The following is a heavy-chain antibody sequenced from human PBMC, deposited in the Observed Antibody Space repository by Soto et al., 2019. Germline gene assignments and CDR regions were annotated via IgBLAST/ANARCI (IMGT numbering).Heavy chain of an antibody. Sequence: QVQLQESGPGLVKSSETLSLTCTISGGSINDYYWSWIRQSPGKGLEWIGYFYSLGTTNYNPSLKSRVTISLDTSKREYSQTLSFVTAADTAVYYCATGRYSYGSEYWGQGALDIVSS. CDR3: ATGRYSYGSEY. V-gene: IGHV4-59*03. D-gene: IGHD3-10*01. J-gene: IGHJ4*02. CDR2: FYSLGTT. CDR1: GGSINDYY.